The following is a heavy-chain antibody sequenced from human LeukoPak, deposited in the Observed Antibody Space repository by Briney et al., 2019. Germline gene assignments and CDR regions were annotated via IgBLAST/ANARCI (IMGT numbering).Heavy chain of an antibody. CDR2: ISGSGGST. Sequence: GGSLRLSCAASGFTFSSYAMGWVRQAPGKGLEWVSAISGSGGSTYYADSVKGRFTISRDNSKNTLYLQMNSLRAEDTAVYYCARPYYYDSSGDFDIWGQGTMVTVSS. CDR3: ARPYYYDSSGDFDI. V-gene: IGHV3-23*01. D-gene: IGHD3-22*01. J-gene: IGHJ3*02. CDR1: GFTFSSYA.